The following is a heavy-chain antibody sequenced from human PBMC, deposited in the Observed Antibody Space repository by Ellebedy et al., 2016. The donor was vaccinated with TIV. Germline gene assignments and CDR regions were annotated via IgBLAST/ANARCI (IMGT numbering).Heavy chain of an antibody. CDR3: ATDGSYGDYLSPTHAFVI. Sequence: GESLKISCAASRFSFSSYWMSWVRQPPGKGLEWVANINQDGSQKYYVDSVKGRFTISRDSAKNSLYLQMNSLRVDDAAMYYCATDGSYGDYLSPTHAFVIWGQGTMVTVSS. V-gene: IGHV3-7*01. CDR2: INQDGSQK. D-gene: IGHD4-17*01. J-gene: IGHJ3*02. CDR1: RFSFSSYW.